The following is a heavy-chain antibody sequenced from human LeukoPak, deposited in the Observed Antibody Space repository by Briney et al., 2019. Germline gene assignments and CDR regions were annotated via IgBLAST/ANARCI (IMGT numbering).Heavy chain of an antibody. Sequence: GGSLRLSCAASGFTVSSNYMSWVRQAPGKGLEWVSVFYSGGSTYYADSVQGRFTISRDNSKNTVHLQMNSLRAGDTAVYYCARGAGWNYFEYWGQGTLVTVSS. CDR1: GFTVSSNY. D-gene: IGHD6-19*01. CDR2: FYSGGST. CDR3: ARGAGWNYFEY. V-gene: IGHV3-66*02. J-gene: IGHJ4*02.